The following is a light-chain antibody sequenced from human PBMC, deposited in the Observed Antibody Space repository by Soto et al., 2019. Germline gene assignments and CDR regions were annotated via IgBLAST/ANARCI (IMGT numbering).Light chain of an antibody. CDR3: QQYGSAPWT. Sequence: PGASATLSCRASEGVSSNYLAWYQQRPGQAPRLLIYAASNSARGIPDRLGGRGSGTDFTLTASRLQPEDFAVYYCQQYGSAPWTFGQGTKV. CDR2: AAS. CDR1: EGVSSNY. V-gene: IGKV3-20*01. J-gene: IGKJ1*01.